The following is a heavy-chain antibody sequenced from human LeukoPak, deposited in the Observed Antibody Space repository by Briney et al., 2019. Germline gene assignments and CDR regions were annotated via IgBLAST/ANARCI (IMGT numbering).Heavy chain of an antibody. Sequence: GGSLRLSCAASGFTFSSHWMHWVRQAPGKGLVWVSRINSDGSSTSYADSVKGRFTISRDNAKNTLYLQMNSLRAEDTAVYYCAREAVSTSSGYYWFDPWGQGTLVTVSS. CDR3: AREAVSTSSGYYWFDP. CDR2: INSDGSST. V-gene: IGHV3-74*01. D-gene: IGHD3-22*01. CDR1: GFTFSSHW. J-gene: IGHJ5*02.